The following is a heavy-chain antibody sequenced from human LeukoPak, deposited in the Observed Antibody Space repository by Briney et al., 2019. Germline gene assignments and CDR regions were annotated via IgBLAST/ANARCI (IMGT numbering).Heavy chain of an antibody. V-gene: IGHV3-30*04. Sequence: GGSLRLSCAASGFTFSSYAMHWVRRAPGKGLEWVAVISHDGSNKYYADSVKGRSTISRDNSKNTLYLQMNSLRAEDTAVYYCARDRYSYGRFFDYWGQGPLVTVSS. CDR1: GFTFSSYA. CDR2: ISHDGSNK. D-gene: IGHD5-18*01. CDR3: ARDRYSYGRFFDY. J-gene: IGHJ4*02.